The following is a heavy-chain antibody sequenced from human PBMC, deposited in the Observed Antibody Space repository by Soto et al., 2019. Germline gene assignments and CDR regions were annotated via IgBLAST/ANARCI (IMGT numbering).Heavy chain of an antibody. D-gene: IGHD3-10*01. CDR3: AASHGSGSYSFYY. Sequence: GASVKVSCKASGFTFTSSAVQWVRQARGQRLEWIGWIVVGSGNTNYAQKFQERVTITRDMSTSTAYMELSSLRSEDTAVYYCAASHGSGSYSFYYWGQGTLVPVSA. CDR1: GFTFTSSA. V-gene: IGHV1-58*01. J-gene: IGHJ4*02. CDR2: IVVGSGNT.